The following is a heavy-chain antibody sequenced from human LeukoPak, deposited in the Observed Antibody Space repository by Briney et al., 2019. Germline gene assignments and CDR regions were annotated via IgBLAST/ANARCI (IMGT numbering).Heavy chain of an antibody. CDR2: IYYSGST. V-gene: IGHV4-61*01. Sequence: SETLSLTCTVSGGSVSSGSYYWSWIRQPPGKGLEWIGYIYYSGSTNYNPSLKSRVTISVDTSKNQFSLKLSSVTAADTAVYYCARVDYDFWSGYSGGSRVNWFDPWGQGTLVTVSS. D-gene: IGHD3-3*01. CDR3: ARVDYDFWSGYSGGSRVNWFDP. CDR1: GGSVSSGSYY. J-gene: IGHJ5*02.